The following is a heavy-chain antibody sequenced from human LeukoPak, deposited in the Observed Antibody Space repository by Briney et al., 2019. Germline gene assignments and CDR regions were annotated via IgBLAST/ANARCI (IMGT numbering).Heavy chain of an antibody. CDR2: ISPDSGNT. CDR1: GYAFITYD. CDR3: VREENFFISGKYYKTFDH. D-gene: IGHD3-10*01. Sequence: ASVKVSCKTSGYAFITYDIRWVRQAPGQGLEWMGWISPDSGNTNYARRFQDRLTLTTDRATTTAYLELRSLRFDDTAVYFCVREENFFISGKYYKTFDHWGQGALVTVSS. J-gene: IGHJ4*02. V-gene: IGHV1-18*01.